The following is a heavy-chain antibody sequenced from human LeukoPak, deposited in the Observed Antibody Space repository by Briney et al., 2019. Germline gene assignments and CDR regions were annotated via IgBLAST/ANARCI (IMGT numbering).Heavy chain of an antibody. CDR1: GFTFSSYG. V-gene: IGHV3-30*02. CDR3: AKDRKGIAAAGNWYFDL. J-gene: IGHJ2*01. Sequence: PGGSLRLSCAASGFTFSSYGMHWVRQAPGKGLEWVAFIRYDGSNKYYADSVKGRFTISRDNSKNTLYLQMNSLRAEDTAVYYCAKDRKGIAAAGNWYFDLWGRGTLVTVSS. CDR2: IRYDGSNK. D-gene: IGHD6-13*01.